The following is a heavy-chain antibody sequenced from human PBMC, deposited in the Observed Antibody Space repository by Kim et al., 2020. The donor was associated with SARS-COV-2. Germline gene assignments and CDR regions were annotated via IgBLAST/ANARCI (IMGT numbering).Heavy chain of an antibody. CDR2: IYYRGNN. Sequence: AETMSLTCTVSGGSISSSRYDWGWIRPPPGKGLEWTGSIYYRGNNHYTPWLKIRVPIYAYKTNNQFSLKLSSVTAADTAVFYCGRHRESGCYLSWVDP. J-gene: IGHJ5*02. CDR1: GGSISSSRYD. D-gene: IGHD1-26*01. CDR3: GRHRESGCYLSWVDP. V-gene: IGHV4-39*01.